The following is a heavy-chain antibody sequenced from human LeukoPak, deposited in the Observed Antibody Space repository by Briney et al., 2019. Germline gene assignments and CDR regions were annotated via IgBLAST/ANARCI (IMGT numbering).Heavy chain of an antibody. J-gene: IGHJ4*02. CDR2: ISGSGGST. D-gene: IGHD6-19*01. CDR3: ARAMFNNGWYPDYFDY. CDR1: GFTFSSYA. Sequence: GGPLRLSCAASGFTFSSYAMSWVRQAPGKGLEWVSAISGSGGSTYYADSVKGRFTISRDNTKNSLYLQMNSLRAEDTAVYYCARAMFNNGWYPDYFDYWGQGTLVTVSS. V-gene: IGHV3-23*01.